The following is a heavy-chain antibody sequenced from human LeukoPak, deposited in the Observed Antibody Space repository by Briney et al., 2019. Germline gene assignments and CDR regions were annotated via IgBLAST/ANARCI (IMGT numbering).Heavy chain of an antibody. J-gene: IGHJ4*02. V-gene: IGHV1-2*02. CDR3: AASYDFWGGYLNHDY. CDR1: GYTFTGYY. CDR2: INPNSGDT. Sequence: GASVKVSCKASGYTFTGYYMHWVRQAPGQGLEWMEWINPNSGDTNYAQKLQGRVTMTRDTSISTAYMELSRLKSDDTAVYYCAASYDFWGGYLNHDYWGQGTLVTVSS. D-gene: IGHD3-3*01.